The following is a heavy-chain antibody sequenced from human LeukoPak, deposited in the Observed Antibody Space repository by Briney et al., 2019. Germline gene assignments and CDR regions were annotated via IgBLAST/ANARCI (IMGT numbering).Heavy chain of an antibody. CDR1: GYIFTSYA. Sequence: EASVKVSCKASGYIFTSYAMHWVRQAPGQRLEWMGWINAGNGNTKYSQKFQGRVTITRDTSASTAYMELSSLRSEDTAVYYCARGSSGYSYGYDYWGQGTLVTVSS. D-gene: IGHD5-18*01. J-gene: IGHJ4*02. CDR3: ARGSSGYSYGYDY. V-gene: IGHV1-3*01. CDR2: INAGNGNT.